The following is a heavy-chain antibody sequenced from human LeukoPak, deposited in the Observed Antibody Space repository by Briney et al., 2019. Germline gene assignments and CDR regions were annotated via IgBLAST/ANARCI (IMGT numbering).Heavy chain of an antibody. CDR3: ARQDYYDALDV. CDR2: IYPHDSDT. CDR1: GYSFSTYW. J-gene: IGHJ6*02. Sequence: GESLKISCEGSGYSFSTYWIGWVRQMPGKGLEWMGIIYPHDSDTRYSPSFQGQVTISADKSITTAYLQWSSLKASDTAMYYCARQDYYDALDVWGQGTSVTVSS. V-gene: IGHV5-51*01.